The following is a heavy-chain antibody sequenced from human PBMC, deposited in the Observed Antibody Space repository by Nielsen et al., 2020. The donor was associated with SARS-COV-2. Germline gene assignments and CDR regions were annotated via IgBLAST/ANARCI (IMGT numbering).Heavy chain of an antibody. CDR1: GGSISSCY. CDR2: IYYSGST. J-gene: IGHJ2*01. D-gene: IGHD6-13*01. Sequence: SETLSLTCTVSGGSISSCYWSWIRQPPGKGLEWIGYIYYSGSTNYNPSLKSRVTISVDTSKNQFSLKLSSVTAADTAVYYCASGGIAAAGTRLLWYWYFDLWGRGTLVTVSS. V-gene: IGHV4-59*01. CDR3: ASGGIAAAGTRLLWYWYFDL.